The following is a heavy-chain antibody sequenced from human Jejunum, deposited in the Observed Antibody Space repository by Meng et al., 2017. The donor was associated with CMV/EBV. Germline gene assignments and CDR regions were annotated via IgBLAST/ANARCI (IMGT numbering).Heavy chain of an antibody. J-gene: IGHJ4*02. V-gene: IGHV1-18*01. CDR2: IDNKNGNT. Sequence: YGSSWGRKATGQGLEWMGWIDNKNGNTDSAQKFKGRLTMTSDTYTATAYMELRSLRSDDSAVYYCTIDRRSRHSGDYYYFDYWGQGALVTVSS. CDR3: TIDRRSRHSGDYYYFDY. D-gene: IGHD1-26*01. CDR1: YG.